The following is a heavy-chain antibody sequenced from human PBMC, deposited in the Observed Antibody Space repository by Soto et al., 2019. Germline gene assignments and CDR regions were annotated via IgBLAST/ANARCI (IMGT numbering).Heavy chain of an antibody. CDR3: ARERGKWDIAMVTSYYCYGMDV. V-gene: IGHV1-69*01. J-gene: IGHJ6*02. D-gene: IGHD5-18*01. CDR2: IIRIFGTA. Sequence: QVQLVQSGAEVKKPGSSVKVSCKASGGTFSSYAISWVRQAPGQGLEWMGGIIRIFGTANYAQKFQGRVTITADESTSTAYMELSSLRSEDTAVYYCARERGKWDIAMVTSYYCYGMDVWGQGTTVTVSS. CDR1: GGTFSSYA.